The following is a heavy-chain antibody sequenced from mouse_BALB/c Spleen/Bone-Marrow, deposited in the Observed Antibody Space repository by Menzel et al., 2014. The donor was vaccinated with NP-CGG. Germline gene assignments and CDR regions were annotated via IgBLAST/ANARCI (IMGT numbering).Heavy chain of an antibody. V-gene: IGHV14-3*02. J-gene: IGHJ3*01. Sequence: VQLQQPGAELVKPGASVKLSCTASGFNIKDTYMHWVKQRPEQGLEWIGRIDPANDNTKYDPKFQGKATITADTSSNTAYLQLSSLTSEDTAVYYCASYYYGSSLFAYWPQGTLVTVTA. CDR2: IDPANDNT. D-gene: IGHD1-1*01. CDR3: ASYYYGSSLFAY. CDR1: GFNIKDTY.